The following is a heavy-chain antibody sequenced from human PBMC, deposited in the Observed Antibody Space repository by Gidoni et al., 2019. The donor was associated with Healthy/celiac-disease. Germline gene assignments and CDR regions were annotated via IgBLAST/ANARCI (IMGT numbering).Heavy chain of an antibody. CDR3: ARRPQPDCSGGSCYGYNWFDP. D-gene: IGHD2-15*01. CDR2: IYPGDSDT. CDR1: GYSFTSYW. J-gene: IGHJ5*02. Sequence: ELQLVQSGAEGKKPGESLKISCKGSGYSFTSYWLGWVRQMPGKGLEWRGIIYPGDSDTRYSPSVQGQVTISADKSISTAYLQWSSLKASDTAMYYCARRPQPDCSGGSCYGYNWFDPWGQGTLVTVSS. V-gene: IGHV5-51*01.